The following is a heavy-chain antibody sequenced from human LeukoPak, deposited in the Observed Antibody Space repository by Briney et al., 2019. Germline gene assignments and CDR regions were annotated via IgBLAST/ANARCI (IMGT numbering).Heavy chain of an antibody. CDR1: GGFFSGYY. V-gene: IGHV4-34*01. J-gene: IGHJ6*02. Sequence: SETLSLTCAVYGGFFSGYYWSWIRQPPGKGLEWIGEINHSGSTNYNPSLKSRVTISVDTSKNQFSLKLSSVTAADTAVYYCASRIQSHYYYYYGMDVWGQGTTVTVSS. D-gene: IGHD5-18*01. CDR2: INHSGST. CDR3: ASRIQSHYYYYYGMDV.